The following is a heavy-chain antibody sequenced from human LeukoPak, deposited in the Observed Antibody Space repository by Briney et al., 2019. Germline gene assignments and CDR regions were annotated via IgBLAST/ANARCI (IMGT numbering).Heavy chain of an antibody. CDR1: VYTFTSYD. D-gene: IGHD3-3*01. CDR2: MNPNSCNT. V-gene: IGHV1-8*01. CDR3: ARFESGGYYDFWSGYRGYYYMDV. Sequence: ASVTVSCKASVYTFTSYDINWVRQATAQGLEWMGWMNPNSCNTGYAQKFQGRVTMTRKTSISTAYMELSSLRSEDTAVYYCARFESGGYYDFWSGYRGYYYMDVWGKGTTVTVSS. J-gene: IGHJ6*03.